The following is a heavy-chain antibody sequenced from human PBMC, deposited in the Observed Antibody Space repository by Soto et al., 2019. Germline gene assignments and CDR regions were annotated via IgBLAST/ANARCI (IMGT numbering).Heavy chain of an antibody. Sequence: GGSLRLSCAASGFTFSSYSMSWVRQAPWKGLEWVSAISGSGGSTYYADSVKGRFTISRDNSKNTLYLQMNSLRAEDTAVYYCAKGNKWLHVWEYFDYSGQGILLTLYS. D-gene: IGHD6-19*01. CDR2: ISGSGGST. J-gene: IGHJ4*02. CDR3: AKGNKWLHVWEYFDY. V-gene: IGHV3-23*01. CDR1: GFTFSSYS.